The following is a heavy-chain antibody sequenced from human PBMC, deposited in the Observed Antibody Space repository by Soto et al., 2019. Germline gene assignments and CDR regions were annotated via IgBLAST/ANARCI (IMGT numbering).Heavy chain of an antibody. V-gene: IGHV4-59*01. D-gene: IGHD4-17*01. CDR1: GGSISSYY. J-gene: IGHJ6*02. Sequence: QVQLQESGPGLVKPSETLSLTCTVSGGSISSYYWSWIRQPPGKGLEWIGYIYYSGSTNYNPSLKSRVPISVDTSKNQFSLKLSSVTAADTAVYYCARDSGYGAFAANYGMDVWGQGTTVTVSS. CDR3: ARDSGYGAFAANYGMDV. CDR2: IYYSGST.